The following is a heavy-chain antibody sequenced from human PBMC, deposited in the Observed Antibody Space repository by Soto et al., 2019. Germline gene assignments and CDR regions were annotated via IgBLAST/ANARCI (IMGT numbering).Heavy chain of an antibody. Sequence: QVQLVQSGAEVKKPGASVKVSCRASGYTFSSYYIHWVRQAPGQGLEWMGLIKPYGGGTTYAKKWAGRRTTSTNTCTQTACMWPGSLKCEHTAVYYCERDRRRDGYSTAARGAYWGQGTLVSVSS. V-gene: IGHV1-46*04. J-gene: IGHJ4*02. D-gene: IGHD4-4*01. CDR3: ERDRRRDGYSTAARGAY. CDR2: IKPYGGGT. CDR1: GYTFSSYY.